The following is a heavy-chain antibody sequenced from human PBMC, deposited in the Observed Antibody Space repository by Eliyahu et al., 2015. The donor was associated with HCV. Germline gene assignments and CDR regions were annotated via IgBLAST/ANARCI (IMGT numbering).Heavy chain of an antibody. J-gene: IGHJ6*02. CDR2: IKPSGGCT. CDR1: GYTFTSYY. V-gene: IGHV1-46*01. D-gene: IGHD3-3*01. Sequence: QVQLVQSGAEVKKPGASVKVSCKASGYTFTSYYMHWVRQAPGQGLEWMGIIKPSGGCTSYAQKFQGRVTMTRDTSTSTVYMELSSLRSEDTAVYYCAGRFLEPPPTIYYYYGMDVWGQGTTVTVSS. CDR3: AGRFLEPPPTIYYYYGMDV.